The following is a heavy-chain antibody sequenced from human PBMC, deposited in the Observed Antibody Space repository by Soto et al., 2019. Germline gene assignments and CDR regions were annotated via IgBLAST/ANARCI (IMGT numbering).Heavy chain of an antibody. CDR2: VYPDDSDI. D-gene: IGHD1-26*01. J-gene: IGHJ3*02. V-gene: IGHV5-51*01. CDR3: AKTLVGGGALDI. CDR1: GYSFGNFW. Sequence: ELQLVQSGAEVKKPGESLKISCKGSGYSFGNFWIAWVRQMPGKGLEWMGIVYPDDSDIRYSPSFQGQVTISADKSVSTAYLHLSTLRASDTAIYYCAKTLVGGGALDIWGQGTVVTVSS.